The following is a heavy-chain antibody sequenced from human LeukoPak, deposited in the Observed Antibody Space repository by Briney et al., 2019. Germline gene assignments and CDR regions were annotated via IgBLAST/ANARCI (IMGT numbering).Heavy chain of an antibody. CDR3: AKDPSGTGWYVDD. Sequence: GGSLRLYCAASGFTFNSYGMHWARQAPGKGLEWVAFIRYDGKNQYYADSVKGRFTISRDNSKNMLYLQMSSLRAEDTAVFYCAKDPSGTGWYVDDWGQGTLVTVSS. CDR1: GFTFNSYG. CDR2: IRYDGKNQ. J-gene: IGHJ4*02. V-gene: IGHV3-30*02. D-gene: IGHD6-19*01.